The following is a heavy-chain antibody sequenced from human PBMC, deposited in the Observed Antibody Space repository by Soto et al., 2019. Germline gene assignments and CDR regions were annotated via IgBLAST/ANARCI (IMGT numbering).Heavy chain of an antibody. J-gene: IGHJ4*02. CDR2: INHSGST. CDR3: ARGLGVDYYDSSGYPVYFDY. CDR1: GGSFSGYY. V-gene: IGHV4-34*01. Sequence: KSSETLSLTCAVYGGSFSGYYWSWIRQPPGKGLEWIGEINHSGSTNYNPSLKSRVTISVDTSKNQFSLKLSSVTAADTAVYYCARGLGVDYYDSSGYPVYFDYWGQGXLVTVSS. D-gene: IGHD3-22*01.